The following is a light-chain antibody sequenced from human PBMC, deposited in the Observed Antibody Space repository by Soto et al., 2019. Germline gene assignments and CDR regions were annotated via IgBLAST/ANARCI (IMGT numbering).Light chain of an antibody. CDR2: AAS. Sequence: IQLTQSPSSLSLSVGDRVTITCRASQGISSYLAWYQQQPGKTPKRLIYAASTLQSGVPSRFSGSGSGTDFTLTISSLQPEDFATYYCQQLNSYPRTFGGGTKVEIK. J-gene: IGKJ4*01. CDR1: QGISSY. V-gene: IGKV1-9*01. CDR3: QQLNSYPRT.